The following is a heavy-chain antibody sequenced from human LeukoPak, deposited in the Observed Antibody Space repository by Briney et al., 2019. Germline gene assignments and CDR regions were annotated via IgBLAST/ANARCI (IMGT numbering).Heavy chain of an antibody. CDR2: ISGSSRYI. CDR1: GFTFSSYT. D-gene: IGHD3-22*01. V-gene: IGHV3-21*01. J-gene: IGHJ4*02. Sequence: GGSLRLSCAASGFTFSSYTMNWVRQAPGKGLEWVSSISGSSRYIYYADSVKGRFTISRDYSLFLQMNSLRAEDTAVYYCTRELVDTSGHYYLDYWGQGTLVTVSS. CDR3: TRELVDTSGHYYLDY.